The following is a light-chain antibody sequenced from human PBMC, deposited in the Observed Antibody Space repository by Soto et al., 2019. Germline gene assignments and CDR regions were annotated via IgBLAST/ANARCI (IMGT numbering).Light chain of an antibody. CDR2: GAS. J-gene: IGKJ1*01. CDR1: RRFNSI. Sequence: EIVLTQSPGTLSLSXGESATLSCGASRRFNSISLAWYQQQPGQAPRLXXYGASTRANGRPRTFSGRGSGTEFTLPITSLRPEDFGVYYCQQYRSWPRTVGQGTKVDIK. V-gene: IGKV3-15*01. CDR3: QQYRSWPRT.